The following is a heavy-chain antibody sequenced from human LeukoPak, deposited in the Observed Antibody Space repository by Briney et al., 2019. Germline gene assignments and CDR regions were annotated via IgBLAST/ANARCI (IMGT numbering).Heavy chain of an antibody. Sequence: GRSLRLSCASSGYTFSSYSMHGGRQAPGKGLERGAFIRYDGSNKYYADSVNGRFTISRDTSKNTLYLQQNSLRAEDTAVCCCAKDRGVAPSYYDILTGYYKGPGSPGDDYWGQGTLVTVSS. CDR2: IRYDGSNK. J-gene: IGHJ4*02. D-gene: IGHD3-9*01. CDR1: GYTFSSYS. CDR3: AKDRGVAPSYYDILTGYYKGPGSPGDDY. V-gene: IGHV3-30*02.